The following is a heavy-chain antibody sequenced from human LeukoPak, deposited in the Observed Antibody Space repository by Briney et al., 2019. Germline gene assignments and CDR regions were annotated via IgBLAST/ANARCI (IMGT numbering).Heavy chain of an antibody. D-gene: IGHD5-12*01. J-gene: IGHJ4*02. CDR1: GFTFSNYA. V-gene: IGHV3-64D*06. Sequence: PGGSLRLSCSASGFTFSNYAMHWVRQSPGKGPEYVSAISTTGGSTYYADSVKGRFTISRDNSKNTLYLQMSSLTAEDTAVYYCARGLGYFDYWGQGTLVTVSS. CDR2: ISTTGGST. CDR3: ARGLGYFDY.